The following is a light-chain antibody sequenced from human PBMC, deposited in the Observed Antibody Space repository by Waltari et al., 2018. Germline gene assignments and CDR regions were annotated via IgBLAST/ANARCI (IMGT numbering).Light chain of an antibody. J-gene: IGLJ2*01. Sequence: QSALTQPGSVSGSPGQSITISCTGSNSDVGGYQHVSWYQHHPGKAPQLLIYDVNTRPSGISNRFSGSKSGNTASLTISGLQAEDEAVYYCTSFTSSVTFDVVFGGGTKLTVL. V-gene: IGLV2-14*03. CDR2: DVN. CDR1: NSDVGGYQH. CDR3: TSFTSSVTFDVV.